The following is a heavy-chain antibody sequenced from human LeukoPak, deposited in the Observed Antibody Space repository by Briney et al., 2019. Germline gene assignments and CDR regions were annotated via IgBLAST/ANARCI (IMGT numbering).Heavy chain of an antibody. J-gene: IGHJ4*02. CDR2: VSWTSGSI. Sequence: GGSLRLSCAASGFTFDDYAMHWVRQAPGKGLEWVSGVSWTSGSIGYADSVKGRFTISRDNAKNSLYLQMNSLRAEDTAVYYCARIDTYYYDSSGYYPDYWGQGTLVTVSS. D-gene: IGHD3-22*01. CDR3: ARIDTYYYDSSGYYPDY. V-gene: IGHV3-9*01. CDR1: GFTFDDYA.